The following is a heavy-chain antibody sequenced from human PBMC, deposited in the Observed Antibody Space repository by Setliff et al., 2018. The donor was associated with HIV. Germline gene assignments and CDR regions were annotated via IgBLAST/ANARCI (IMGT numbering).Heavy chain of an antibody. J-gene: IGHJ4*02. V-gene: IGHV5-51*01. CDR2: LYPGDSDT. CDR1: GYSFTSHW. D-gene: IGHD3-16*01. Sequence: GESLKISCRYYGYSFTSHWVGWVRQMPGKGLQWMGILYPGDSDTKYSPSFQGQVTISADRSISTVYLQWNSLKASDTAMYYCARQASWGYYFDYWGQGTLVTVSS. CDR3: ARQASWGYYFDY.